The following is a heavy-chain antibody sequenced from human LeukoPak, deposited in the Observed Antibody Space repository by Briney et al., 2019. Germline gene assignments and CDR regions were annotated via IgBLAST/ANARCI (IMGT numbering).Heavy chain of an antibody. V-gene: IGHV3-7*01. J-gene: IGHJ4*02. CDR2: IRKGGSEI. D-gene: IGHD3-16*01. CDR3: ARVLGAYSNVYGPDFDY. Sequence: PGGSLRLSCAASGFTFYIYWMTWVRQAPGKGLEWVANIRKGGSEIYYADSVGGRFTISRDNAKNSLYLQMNSLRAEDTAVYYCARVLGAYSNVYGPDFDYWGQGTLVTVSS. CDR1: GFTFYIYW.